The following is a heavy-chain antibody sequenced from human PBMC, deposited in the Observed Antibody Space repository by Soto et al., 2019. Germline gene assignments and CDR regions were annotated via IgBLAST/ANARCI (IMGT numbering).Heavy chain of an antibody. J-gene: IGHJ6*02. V-gene: IGHV1-2*02. D-gene: IGHD3-3*01. CDR2: INPNSGGT. CDR3: ARDKIAGDFWSGYYPEVRPYGMDV. Sequence: ASVKVSCKSSGFTFTGYYMHWVRQAPGKGLERMGWINPNSGGTNYAQKFQGRVTMTRDTSISTAYMELSRLRSDDTAVYYCARDKIAGDFWSGYYPEVRPYGMDVWAQGTTVTVTS. CDR1: GFTFTGYY.